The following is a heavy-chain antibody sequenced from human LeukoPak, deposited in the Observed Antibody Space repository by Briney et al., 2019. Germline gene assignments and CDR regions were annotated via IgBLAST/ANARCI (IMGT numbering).Heavy chain of an antibody. CDR2: INPNSGGT. V-gene: IGHV1-2*02. CDR1: GYTFTGYY. J-gene: IGHJ4*02. D-gene: IGHD6-6*01. CDR3: ARDLGQLGVERYFDY. Sequence: ASVKVSCKASGYTFTGYYMHWVGQAPGQGGEGRGGINPNSGGTNYAQKFQGRGTITRDTYISKDYMELSRQRSDDTAVYYCARDLGQLGVERYFDYWGQGTLVTVSS.